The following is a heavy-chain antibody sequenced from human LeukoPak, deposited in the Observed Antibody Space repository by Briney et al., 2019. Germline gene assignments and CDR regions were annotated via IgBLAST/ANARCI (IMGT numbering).Heavy chain of an antibody. CDR1: GFTFSSYS. Sequence: GGSLRLSCAASGFTFSSYSMNWVRQAPGKGLEWVSSISSSSSYINYADSVKGRFTIYRDNAKNSLYLQMNSLRAEDTAVYYCATLRGGSSSGFDYWGQGTLVTVSS. D-gene: IGHD6-6*01. CDR2: ISSSSSYI. CDR3: ATLRGGSSSGFDY. J-gene: IGHJ4*02. V-gene: IGHV3-21*01.